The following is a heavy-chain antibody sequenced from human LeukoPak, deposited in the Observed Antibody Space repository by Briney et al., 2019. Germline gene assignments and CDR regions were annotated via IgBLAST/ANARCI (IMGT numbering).Heavy chain of an antibody. J-gene: IGHJ4*02. Sequence: GGSLRLSCAASGFTFSSYAMSWVRQAPGKVLEWVSAISGSGGSTYYADSVKGRFTISRDNSKNTLYLQMNSLRAEDTAVYYCAKGGGWYFYYFDYWGQGTLVTVSS. CDR1: GFTFSSYA. V-gene: IGHV3-23*01. CDR3: AKGGGWYFYYFDY. D-gene: IGHD6-19*01. CDR2: ISGSGGST.